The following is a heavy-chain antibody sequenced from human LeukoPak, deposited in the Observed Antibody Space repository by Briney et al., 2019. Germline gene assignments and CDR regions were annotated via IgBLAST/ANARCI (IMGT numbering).Heavy chain of an antibody. D-gene: IGHD1-26*01. J-gene: IGHJ4*02. CDR3: ASTGRYSGSYYQPFDY. V-gene: IGHV4-61*05. CDR2: IYYSGST. CDR1: GGSISSSSYY. Sequence: PSETLSLTCTVSGGSISSSSYYWSWIRQPPGKGLEWIGYIYYSGSTNYNPSLKSRVTISVDTSKNQFSLKLSSVTAADTAVYYCASTGRYSGSYYQPFDYWGQGTLVTVSS.